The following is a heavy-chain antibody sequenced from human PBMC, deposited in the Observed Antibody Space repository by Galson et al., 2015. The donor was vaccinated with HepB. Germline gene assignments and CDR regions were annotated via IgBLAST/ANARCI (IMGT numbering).Heavy chain of an antibody. CDR1: GFTFTSSA. J-gene: IGHJ6*02. Sequence: SVKVSCKASGFTFTSSAVQWVRQARGQRLEWIGWIVVGSGNTNYAQKFQERVTITRDMSTSTAYMELSSLRSEDTAVYYCAADSGSRYYYYGMDVWGQGTTVTVSS. V-gene: IGHV1-58*01. CDR2: IVVGSGNT. D-gene: IGHD1-26*01. CDR3: AADSGSRYYYYGMDV.